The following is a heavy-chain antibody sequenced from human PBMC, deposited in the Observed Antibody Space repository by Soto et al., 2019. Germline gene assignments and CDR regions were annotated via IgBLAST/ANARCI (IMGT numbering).Heavy chain of an antibody. CDR1: GFTFSDYG. V-gene: IGHV3-30*18. CDR3: AKEMYPRTVLDSSSPWGDY. CDR2: MSYAGTYK. J-gene: IGHJ4*02. D-gene: IGHD6-6*01. Sequence: LRLSCAVSGFTFSDYGMHWVRQAPGKGLEWVAVMSYAGTYKYYADSVKGRFTISRDLSGNTLFLQMNSLRLEDTAVYFCAKEMYPRTVLDSSSPWGDYWGQGTLVTVSS.